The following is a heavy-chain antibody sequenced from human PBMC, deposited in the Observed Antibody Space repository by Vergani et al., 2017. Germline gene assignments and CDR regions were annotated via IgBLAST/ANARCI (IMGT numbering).Heavy chain of an antibody. D-gene: IGHD6-6*01. J-gene: IGHJ5*02. CDR2: INPNSGGT. CDR3: ARDHQYSSFFP. CDR1: GYTFTSYG. V-gene: IGHV1-2*02. Sequence: QVQLVQSGAEVKKPGASVKVSCKASGYTFTSYGISWVRQAPGQGIEWMGWINPNSGGTNYAQKIQGRVTMTRATSISTAYMELSMLRSDDTAVYYCARDHQYSSFFPWGQGTLVTVSS.